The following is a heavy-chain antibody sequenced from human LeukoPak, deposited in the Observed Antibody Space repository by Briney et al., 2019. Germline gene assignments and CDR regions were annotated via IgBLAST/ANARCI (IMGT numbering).Heavy chain of an antibody. D-gene: IGHD3-9*01. CDR2: ISSSGSTI. J-gene: IGHJ6*03. CDR3: ARSELRYFDRFQDTSNYMDV. Sequence: PGGSLRLSCAASGFTFSSYSMNWVRQAPGKGLEWVSYISSSGSTIYYADSVKGRFTISRDNAKNSLYLQMNSLRAEDTAVYYCARSELRYFDRFQDTSNYMDVWGKGTTVTISS. CDR1: GFTFSSYS. V-gene: IGHV3-48*04.